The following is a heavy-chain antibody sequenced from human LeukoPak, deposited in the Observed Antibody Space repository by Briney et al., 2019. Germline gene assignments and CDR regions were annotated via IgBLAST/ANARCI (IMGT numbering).Heavy chain of an antibody. CDR3: AKSYNGYESKPDY. V-gene: IGHV3-23*01. CDR1: GFTFSSYA. CDR2: ISNSGGRT. J-gene: IGHJ4*02. Sequence: GGSLRLSCAASGFTFSSYAMSWVRQAPGKGQEWVSSISNSGGRTFYTDSVKGRFTISRDNSKITLYLQMNSLRAEDTAVYYCAKSYNGYESKPDYWGQGTLVTVSS. D-gene: IGHD5-12*01.